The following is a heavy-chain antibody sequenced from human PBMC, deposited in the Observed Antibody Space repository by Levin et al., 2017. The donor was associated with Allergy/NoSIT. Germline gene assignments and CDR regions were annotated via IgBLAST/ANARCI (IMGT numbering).Heavy chain of an antibody. CDR2: IVVGTNDT. CDR3: AAEVGRYGDYIYYFYGMDV. CDR1: GFTFSNSA. Sequence: ASVKVSCKASGFTFSNSAIQWVRQARGQRLEWIGWIVVGTNDTNYAQKFQERVTITRDMSTSTVHMELRSPRSEDTAVYYCAAEVGRYGDYIYYFYGMDVWGQGTTVTVSS. D-gene: IGHD4-17*01. V-gene: IGHV1-58*02. J-gene: IGHJ6*02.